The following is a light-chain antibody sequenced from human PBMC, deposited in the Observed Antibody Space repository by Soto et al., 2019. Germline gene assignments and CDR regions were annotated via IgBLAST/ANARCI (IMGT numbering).Light chain of an antibody. CDR2: DVS. J-gene: IGKJ1*01. CDR1: QSISSW. CDR3: QQYNSYTWT. Sequence: DIQMTQSPSTLSASVGDRVTITCRASQSISSWLAWYQQKPGKAPKLLIYDVSSLESGDPSRFSGSGSGTEFTLTISSLQPDDFATYYCQQYNSYTWTFGQGTKVEIK. V-gene: IGKV1-5*01.